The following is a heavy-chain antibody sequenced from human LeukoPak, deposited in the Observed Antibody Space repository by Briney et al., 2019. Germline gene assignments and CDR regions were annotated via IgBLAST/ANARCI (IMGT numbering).Heavy chain of an antibody. CDR2: IYYSGDT. Sequence: SETLSLTCTVSGGSNSSGDYYWSWIRQHPGKGLEWIGYIYYSGDTYYNPSLKSRVTISMDTSGNQFSLKLSSVTAADTAVYYCARAPRHTNSWYYFDYWGQGTLVSVSS. J-gene: IGHJ4*02. CDR1: GGSNSSGDYY. D-gene: IGHD2-2*01. V-gene: IGHV4-31*02. CDR3: ARAPRHTNSWYYFDY.